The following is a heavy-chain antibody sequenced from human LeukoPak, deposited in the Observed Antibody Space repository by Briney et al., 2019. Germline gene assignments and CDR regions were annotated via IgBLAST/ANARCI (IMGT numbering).Heavy chain of an antibody. CDR3: ARPPGRDGYNRYDY. CDR2: IDPNSGGT. V-gene: IGHV1-2*02. Sequence: ASVKVSCKASGFTFTAYYIHWVRQAPGQGLEWMGWIDPNSGGTTYAQKFQGRVTMTRDTSISTAYMQLNGLRSDDTAVFYCARPPGRDGYNRYDYWGRGTLVTVSS. J-gene: IGHJ4*02. CDR1: GFTFTAYY. D-gene: IGHD5-12*01.